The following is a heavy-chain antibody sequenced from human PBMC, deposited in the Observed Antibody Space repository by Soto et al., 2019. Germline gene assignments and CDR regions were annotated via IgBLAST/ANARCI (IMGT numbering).Heavy chain of an antibody. D-gene: IGHD6-13*01. CDR1: RFTSGYHA. CDR2: ISSNGENT. Sequence: PGGSLRLSCAASRFTSGYHAMNWVRQAPGKGLEWVSTISSNGENTHYADSVKGRFIISSDNSSNTVALQMNSLRVEDTAIYYCVSWVSAHFDSLGQGSLVTVS. V-gene: IGHV3-23*01. J-gene: IGHJ4*01. CDR3: VSWVSAHFDS.